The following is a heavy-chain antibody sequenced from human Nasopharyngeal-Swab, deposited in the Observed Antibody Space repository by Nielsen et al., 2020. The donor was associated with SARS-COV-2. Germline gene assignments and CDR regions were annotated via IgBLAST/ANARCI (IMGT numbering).Heavy chain of an antibody. CDR3: ARHAGGVLRGLSYNDYYYIDV. J-gene: IGHJ6*03. D-gene: IGHD3-10*01. V-gene: IGHV3-23*01. Sequence: VRQAPGKGLEWVSAISGSGQSTYYADSVKGRFTISRDNSKNTLYLQMNSLRAEDTAVYYCARHAGGVLRGLSYNDYYYIDVWGKGTAVTVSS. CDR2: ISGSGQST.